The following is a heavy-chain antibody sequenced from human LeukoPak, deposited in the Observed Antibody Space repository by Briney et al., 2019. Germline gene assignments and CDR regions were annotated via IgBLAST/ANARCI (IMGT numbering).Heavy chain of an antibody. Sequence: QTGGSLRLSCAASGFTFSSYGMPWVRQAPGKGLEWVAVIWYDGSNKYYADSVKRRFTISRDNSENTLYLQMNSLRAEDTAVYYCARETGTTNYYYYYGMDVWGQGTTVTVSS. J-gene: IGHJ6*02. CDR3: ARETGTTNYYYYYGMDV. CDR2: IWYDGSNK. D-gene: IGHD1-7*01. CDR1: GFTFSSYG. V-gene: IGHV3-33*01.